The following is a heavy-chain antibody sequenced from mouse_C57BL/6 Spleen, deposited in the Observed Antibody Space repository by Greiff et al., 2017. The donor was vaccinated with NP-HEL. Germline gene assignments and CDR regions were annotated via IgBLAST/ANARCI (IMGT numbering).Heavy chain of an antibody. D-gene: IGHD1-1*01. CDR2: ISSGSSTI. CDR3: ARRDYGSSRYYAMDY. CDR1: GFTFSDYG. J-gene: IGHJ4*01. Sequence: EVKLVESGGGLVKPGGSLKLSCAASGFTFSDYGMHWVRQAPEKGLEWVAYISSGSSTIYYAYTVKGRFTISRDNAKNTLFLQMTSLRSEDTAMYYCARRDYGSSRYYAMDYWGQGTSVTVSS. V-gene: IGHV5-17*01.